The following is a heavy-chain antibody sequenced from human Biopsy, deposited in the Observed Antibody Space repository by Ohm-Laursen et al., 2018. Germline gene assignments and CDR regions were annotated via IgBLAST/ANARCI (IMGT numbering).Heavy chain of an antibody. V-gene: IGHV4-39*01. CDR1: GGSISNNNYY. D-gene: IGHD3-22*01. J-gene: IGHJ5*02. Sequence: ETLSLTCTVSGGSISNNNYYWGWIRQPPGKGLEWIGSIFYRGSTHHKPSLKSRVNISVDTSKNQFSLKLNSVTAADTAVYYCARDYDTSGYYYVSWGQGTLVTVSS. CDR2: IFYRGST. CDR3: ARDYDTSGYYYVS.